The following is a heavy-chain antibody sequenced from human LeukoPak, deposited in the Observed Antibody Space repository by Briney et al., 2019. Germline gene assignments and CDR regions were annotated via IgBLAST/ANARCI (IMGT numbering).Heavy chain of an antibody. CDR2: ISGSGGST. CDR3: AKGQWLVMEIDY. D-gene: IGHD6-19*01. V-gene: IGHV3-23*01. CDR1: GFTFSSYA. J-gene: IGHJ4*02. Sequence: PGGSLRLSCVASGFTFSSYAMSWVRQAPGKGLEWVSAISGSGGSTYYADSVKGRFTISRDNSKNTLYLQMNSLRAEDTAVYYCAKGQWLVMEIDYWGQGTLVTVSS.